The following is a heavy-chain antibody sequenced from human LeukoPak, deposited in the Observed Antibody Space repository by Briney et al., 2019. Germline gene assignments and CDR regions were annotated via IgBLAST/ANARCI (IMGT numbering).Heavy chain of an antibody. CDR2: ISSNGGGT. J-gene: IGHJ4*02. D-gene: IGHD1-26*01. CDR3: ARAGVGATWVFDY. CDR1: GFTFRSYA. V-gene: IGHV3-64*01. Sequence: GGSLRLSCAASGFTFRSYAMHWVRQAPGKGPGYVSTISSNGGGTYYANSVKGRFSISRDNSKNTLYLQMGSLRPEDMAVYYCARAGVGATWVFDYWGQGTLVTVSS.